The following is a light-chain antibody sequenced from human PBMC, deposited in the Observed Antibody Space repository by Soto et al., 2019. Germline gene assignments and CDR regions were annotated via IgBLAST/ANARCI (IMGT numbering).Light chain of an antibody. CDR3: QQYGGSPLVT. Sequence: ETVLTQSPGTLSLSPGERATLSCRASQSISSGYLAWYQQRPGQAPRLLISGASNRATVIPDRFSGSGSGTDFTLTISRLEPEDIAVYYCQQYGGSPLVTFGGGTKVEIK. CDR2: GAS. V-gene: IGKV3-20*01. CDR1: QSISSGY. J-gene: IGKJ4*01.